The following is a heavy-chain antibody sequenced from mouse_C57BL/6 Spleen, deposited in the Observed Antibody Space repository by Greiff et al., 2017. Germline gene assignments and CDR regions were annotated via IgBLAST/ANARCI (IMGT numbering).Heavy chain of an antibody. J-gene: IGHJ2*01. CDR3: ARERSTTVVADYFDY. Sequence: VQLQQPGAELVRPGSSVKLSCKASGYTFTSYWMHWVKQRPIQGLEWIGNIDPSDSETHYNQKFKDKATLTVDKSSSTAYMQLSSLTSEDSAVYYCARERSTTVVADYFDYWGQGTTLTVSS. D-gene: IGHD1-1*01. CDR1: GYTFTSYW. V-gene: IGHV1-52*01. CDR2: IDPSDSET.